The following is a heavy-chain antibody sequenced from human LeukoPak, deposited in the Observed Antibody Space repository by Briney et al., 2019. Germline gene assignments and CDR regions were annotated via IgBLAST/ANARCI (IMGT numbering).Heavy chain of an antibody. Sequence: GGSLRLSCSASGFTFSSFALHWVRQAPGKGLEWVSCISSSGSTIYCADSVKGRFTISRDNAKNSLYLQMNSLRAEDTAVYYCARVTVAGYGMDVWGQGTTVTVSS. J-gene: IGHJ6*02. D-gene: IGHD6-19*01. V-gene: IGHV3-48*03. CDR1: GFTFSSFA. CDR2: ISSSGSTI. CDR3: ARVTVAGYGMDV.